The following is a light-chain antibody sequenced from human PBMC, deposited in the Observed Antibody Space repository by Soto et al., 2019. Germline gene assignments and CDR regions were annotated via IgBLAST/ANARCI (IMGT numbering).Light chain of an antibody. CDR3: QQYGISPPWT. Sequence: EIVLTQSPATLSLSPGERATLSCRASQSVSSSYLAWYQQKPGQAPRLLIYGASSRATGIPDRFSGSGSGTDFTLTISRLEPEDFAVYYCQQYGISPPWTFGQGTKVDIK. CDR1: QSVSSSY. CDR2: GAS. J-gene: IGKJ1*01. V-gene: IGKV3-20*01.